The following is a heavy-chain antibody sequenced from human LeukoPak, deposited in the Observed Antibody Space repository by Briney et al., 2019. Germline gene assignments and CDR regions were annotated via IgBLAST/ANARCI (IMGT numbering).Heavy chain of an antibody. CDR1: GGSISSYY. CDR3: ARVERPAGFDP. Sequence: SETLSPTCTVSGGSISSYYWSWIRQPPGKGLEWIGYIYYSGSTNYNPSLKSRVTISVDTSKNQFSLKLSSVTAADTAVYYCARVERPAGFDPWGQGTLVTVSS. J-gene: IGHJ5*02. V-gene: IGHV4-59*01. CDR2: IYYSGST. D-gene: IGHD3-3*01.